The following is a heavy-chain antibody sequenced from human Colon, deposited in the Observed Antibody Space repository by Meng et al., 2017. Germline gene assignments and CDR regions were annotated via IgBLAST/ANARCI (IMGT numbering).Heavy chain of an antibody. V-gene: IGHV4-34*01. J-gene: IGHJ4*02. CDR2: INHGGST. D-gene: IGHD3-16*01. Sequence: QVRLTEWGAGRWKPSGTLSLTGAVYGESSGNYFWNWIRQTPGKGLEWIGEINHGGSTNYNPSLKSRVTISLDMSKNQFSLKLSSVTAADTAVYYCARSLGYYDYVWGSYPPGYWGQGTLVTVSS. CDR3: ARSLGYYDYVWGSYPPGY. CDR1: GESSGNYF.